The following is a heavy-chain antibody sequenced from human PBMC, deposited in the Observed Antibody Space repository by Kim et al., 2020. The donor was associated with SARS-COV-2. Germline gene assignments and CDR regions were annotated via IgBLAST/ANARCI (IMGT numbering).Heavy chain of an antibody. V-gene: IGHV3-21*01. CDR3: ARDGVAATASIFYFDL. Sequence: SVKGRFTNSRDNAKNSLYLQMHSLRAEDTAVYYCARDGVAATASIFYFDLWGQGDLVTVSS. J-gene: IGHJ4*02. D-gene: IGHD6-13*01.